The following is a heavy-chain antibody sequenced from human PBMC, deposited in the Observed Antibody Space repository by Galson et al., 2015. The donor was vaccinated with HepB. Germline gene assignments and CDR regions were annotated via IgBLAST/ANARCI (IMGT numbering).Heavy chain of an antibody. V-gene: IGHV3-23*01. CDR1: GFTFSNYA. J-gene: IGHJ4*02. Sequence: SLRLSCAGSGFTFSNYAMNWVRQAPGKGLEWVSTMSATVGRTFYADSVKGRFTISRDNSKNTLYLQMNSLRAEDTAVYYCASSRDGYNLRGGFDYWGQGTLVTVSS. D-gene: IGHD5-24*01. CDR2: MSATVGRT. CDR3: ASSRDGYNLRGGFDY.